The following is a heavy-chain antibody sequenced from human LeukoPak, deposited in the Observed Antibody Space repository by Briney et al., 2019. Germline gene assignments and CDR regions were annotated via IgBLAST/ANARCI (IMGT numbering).Heavy chain of an antibody. CDR1: GYTFTSYD. CDR3: AIFFLRGIYYFDY. CDR2: MNPNSGNT. J-gene: IGHJ4*02. Sequence: ASVKVSCKASGYTFTSYDINWVQQATGQGLEWMGWMNPNSGNTGYAQKFQGRVTMTRNTSISTAYMELSSLRSEDTAVYYCAIFFLRGIYYFDYWGQGTLVTVSS. V-gene: IGHV1-8*01. D-gene: IGHD3-10*01.